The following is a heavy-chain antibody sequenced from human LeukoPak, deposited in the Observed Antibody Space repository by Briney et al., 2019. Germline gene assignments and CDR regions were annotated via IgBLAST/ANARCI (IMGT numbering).Heavy chain of an antibody. D-gene: IGHD3-10*01. Sequence: SETLSLTCTVSGGSISSSSYCWGWIREPPGKGLDGSGSIYYSGSTYYNPSLKSRVTISVDTSKNQFSLKLSSVTAADTAVYYCASTGGSDTTIDYWGQGTLVTVSS. CDR3: ASTGGSDTTIDY. V-gene: IGHV4-39*01. CDR1: GGSISSSSYC. CDR2: IYYSGST. J-gene: IGHJ4*02.